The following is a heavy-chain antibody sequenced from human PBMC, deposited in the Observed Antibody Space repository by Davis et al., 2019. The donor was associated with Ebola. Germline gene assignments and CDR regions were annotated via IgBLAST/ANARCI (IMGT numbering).Heavy chain of an antibody. CDR2: INHSGST. D-gene: IGHD2-8*01. J-gene: IGHJ6*02. Sequence: SETLSLTCAVYGGSFSGYYWSWIRQPPGKGLEWIGEINHSGSTNYNPSLKSRVTISVDTSKNQFSLKLSSVTAADTAVYYCARGAVSLGYYYYYGMDVWGQGTTVTVSS. CDR3: ARGAVSLGYYYYYGMDV. V-gene: IGHV4-34*01. CDR1: GGSFSGYY.